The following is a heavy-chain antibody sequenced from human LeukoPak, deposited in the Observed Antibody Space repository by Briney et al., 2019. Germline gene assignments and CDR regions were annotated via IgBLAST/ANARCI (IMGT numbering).Heavy chain of an antibody. V-gene: IGHV3-23*01. Sequence: GGSLRLSCAASGFTFSSYAMSWVRQAPGRGLEWVSAISGSGGSTYYADSVKGRFTISRDNSKNTLYLQMNSLRAEDTAVYYCAKPEGEVVTPYDAFDIWGQGTMVTVSS. D-gene: IGHD2-15*01. CDR1: GFTFSSYA. J-gene: IGHJ3*02. CDR3: AKPEGEVVTPYDAFDI. CDR2: ISGSGGST.